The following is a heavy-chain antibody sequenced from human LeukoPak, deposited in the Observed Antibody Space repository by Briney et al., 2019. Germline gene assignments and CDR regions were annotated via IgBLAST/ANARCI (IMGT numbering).Heavy chain of an antibody. Sequence: GASVKVSCKASGYTFTGYYMHWVRQAPGQGLEWMGWINPNSGGTNYAQKFQGRVTMTRDTSISTAYMELSRLRSDDTAVYYCARDEWELGGAFDYWGQGTLVTVSS. CDR2: INPNSGGT. CDR1: GYTFTGYY. J-gene: IGHJ4*02. V-gene: IGHV1-2*02. D-gene: IGHD1-26*01. CDR3: ARDEWELGGAFDY.